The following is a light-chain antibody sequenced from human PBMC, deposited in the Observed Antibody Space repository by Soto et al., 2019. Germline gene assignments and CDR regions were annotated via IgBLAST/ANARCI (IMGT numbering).Light chain of an antibody. V-gene: IGKV3-11*01. CDR1: QSVTSN. CDR3: QQRSKWPPT. Sequence: EIVLTQSSATLSLSPGERATLSCRASQSVTSNALAWYQQKPGQAPRLLIYGVSSRATGIPDRFSGSGSGTDFTLTISSLEPEEFAVYYCQQRSKWPPTFGGGTKVDIK. J-gene: IGKJ4*01. CDR2: GVS.